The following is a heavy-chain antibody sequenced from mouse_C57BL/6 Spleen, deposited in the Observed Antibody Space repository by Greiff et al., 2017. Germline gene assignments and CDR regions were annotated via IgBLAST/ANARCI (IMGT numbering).Heavy chain of an antibody. Sequence: DVKLVESGGGLVQPGGSLSLSCAASGFTFTDYYMSWVRQPPGKALEWLGFIRNKANGYTTEYSASVKGRFTISRDNSQSILYLQMNALRAEDSATYYCARYVGTTVVADYWGQGTTLTVSS. D-gene: IGHD1-1*01. CDR2: IRNKANGYTT. CDR1: GFTFTDYY. CDR3: ARYVGTTVVADY. J-gene: IGHJ2*01. V-gene: IGHV7-3*01.